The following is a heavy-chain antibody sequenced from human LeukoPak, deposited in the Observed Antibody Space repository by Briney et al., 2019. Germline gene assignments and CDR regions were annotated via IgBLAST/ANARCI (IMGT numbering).Heavy chain of an antibody. Sequence: SVKVSCKASGGTFSSYAISWVRQAPGQGLEWMGGIIPIFGTANYAQKFQGRVTITADESTSTAYMELSSLRSEDTAVYYCARVYSNYVSYYYYMDVWGKGTTVTVSS. CDR2: IIPIFGTA. J-gene: IGHJ6*03. D-gene: IGHD4-11*01. CDR3: ARVYSNYVSYYYYMDV. CDR1: GGTFSSYA. V-gene: IGHV1-69*13.